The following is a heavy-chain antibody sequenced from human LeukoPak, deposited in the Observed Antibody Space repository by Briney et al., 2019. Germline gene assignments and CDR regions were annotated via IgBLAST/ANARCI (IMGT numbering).Heavy chain of an antibody. V-gene: IGHV3-74*01. Sequence: TGGSLRLSCAASGFTFSSYWMHWVRQAPGKGLVWVSRINSDGSSTSYADSVKGRFTISRDNAKNTLYLQMNSLRAEDTAVYYCANSRGWLQPDYWGQGTLVTVSS. D-gene: IGHD5-24*01. CDR2: INSDGSST. CDR1: GFTFSSYW. CDR3: ANSRGWLQPDY. J-gene: IGHJ4*02.